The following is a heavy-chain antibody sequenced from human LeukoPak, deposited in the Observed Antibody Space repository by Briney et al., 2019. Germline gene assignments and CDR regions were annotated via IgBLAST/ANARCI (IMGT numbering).Heavy chain of an antibody. J-gene: IGHJ4*02. CDR2: INHSGST. Sequence: SETLSLTCAVYGGSFSGYYWSWIRQPPGKGLEWIGEINHSGSTNYNPSLKSRVTISVDTSKNQFSLKLSSVTAADTAVYYCARGRACSGGSCYPFDYWGQGTLVTVSS. CDR1: GGSFSGYY. CDR3: ARGRACSGGSCYPFDY. D-gene: IGHD2-15*01. V-gene: IGHV4-34*01.